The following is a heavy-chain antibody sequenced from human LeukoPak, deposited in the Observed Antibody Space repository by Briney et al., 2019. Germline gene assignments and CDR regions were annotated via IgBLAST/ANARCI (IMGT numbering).Heavy chain of an antibody. CDR1: GFTFSNYW. CDR3: ARETPRRGETRDGYR. V-gene: IGHV3-7*01. CDR2: IKQDGSET. Sequence: QPGGSLRLSCAASGFTFSNYWMNWVRQVPGKGLECLANIKQDGSETYYADSVKGRFTISRDNAKNSLYLQMNSLRAEDTAVYYCARETPRRGETRDGYRWGQGTLVTVSS. D-gene: IGHD5-24*01. J-gene: IGHJ4*02.